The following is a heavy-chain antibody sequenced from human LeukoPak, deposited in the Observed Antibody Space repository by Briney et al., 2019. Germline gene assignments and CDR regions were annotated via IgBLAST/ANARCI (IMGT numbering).Heavy chain of an antibody. CDR3: AREGGDYGAKNDY. J-gene: IGHJ4*02. D-gene: IGHD4-17*01. CDR1: GGSISSSSYY. V-gene: IGHV4-39*07. CDR2: IYYSGST. Sequence: SETLSLTCTVSGGSISSSSYYWGWIRQPPGKGLEWIGSIYYSGSTYYNPSLKSRVTISVDTSKNQFSLKLSSVTAADTAVYYCAREGGDYGAKNDYWGQGTLVTVSS.